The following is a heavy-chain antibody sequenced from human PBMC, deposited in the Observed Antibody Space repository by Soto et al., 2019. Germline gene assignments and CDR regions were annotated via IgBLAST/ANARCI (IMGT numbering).Heavy chain of an antibody. D-gene: IGHD6-19*01. J-gene: IGHJ3*02. CDR2: IYWDDDK. V-gene: IGHV2-5*02. CDR3: AHSPGGILVAGRPFHI. CDR1: GFSLSTSGVG. Sequence: SGPTLVNPTQTLTLTCTFSGFSLSTSGVGVGWIRQPPGKALEWLAVIYWDDDKRYSPSLKSRLAITKDTSKKQVVLTMTNMDPVDTATYFCAHSPGGILVAGRPFHIWGQGTMVTVSS.